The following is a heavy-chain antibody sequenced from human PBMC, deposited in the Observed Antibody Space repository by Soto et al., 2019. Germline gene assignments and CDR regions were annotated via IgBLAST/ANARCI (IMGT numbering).Heavy chain of an antibody. V-gene: IGHV4-59*01. D-gene: IGHD6-13*01. CDR3: ARDRTGSSWYQNYYYYGMDV. CDR1: GGSISSYY. Sequence: SETLSLTCTFSGGSISSYYLSWIRQPPGKGLEWIGYIYYSGSTNYNPSLKSRVTISVDTSKNQFSLKLSSVTAADTAVYYCARDRTGSSWYQNYYYYGMDVWGQGTTVTVSS. CDR2: IYYSGST. J-gene: IGHJ6*02.